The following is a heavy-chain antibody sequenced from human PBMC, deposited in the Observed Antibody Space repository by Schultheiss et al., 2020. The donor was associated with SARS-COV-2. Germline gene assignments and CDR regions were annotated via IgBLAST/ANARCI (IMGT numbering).Heavy chain of an antibody. D-gene: IGHD3-10*01. Sequence: GSLRLSCAASGFTFSSYGMHWVRQAPGKGLEWVAVIWYDGSNKYYADSVKGRFTISRDNSKNTLYLQMNSLRAEDTAVYYCARDPYGSGSTPRYYYYYYMDVWGKGTTVTVSS. J-gene: IGHJ6*03. CDR3: ARDPYGSGSTPRYYYYYYMDV. CDR1: GFTFSSYG. CDR2: IWYDGSNK. V-gene: IGHV3-33*01.